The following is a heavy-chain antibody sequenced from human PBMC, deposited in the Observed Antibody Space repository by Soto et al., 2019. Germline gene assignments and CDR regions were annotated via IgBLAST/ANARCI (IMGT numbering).Heavy chain of an antibody. J-gene: IGHJ4*02. Sequence: QVQLVQSGAEVKKPGASVKVSCKASGYTFTSYGISWVRQAPGQGLEWMGWISVYSAKTNYAQKFQGRVTMTADTSTSTAYVELGSLRSDDTAVYYCARGLYGELLFDYWGQGTPVTVSS. CDR3: ARGLYGELLFDY. CDR1: GYTFTSYG. CDR2: ISVYSAKT. V-gene: IGHV1-18*01. D-gene: IGHD1-26*01.